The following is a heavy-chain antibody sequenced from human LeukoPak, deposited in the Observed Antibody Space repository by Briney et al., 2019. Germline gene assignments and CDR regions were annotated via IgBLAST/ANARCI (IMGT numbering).Heavy chain of an antibody. D-gene: IGHD3/OR15-3a*01. CDR2: IYYSGST. Sequence: SETLSLTCTVSGGSISSSPYYWGWIRQPPGTGLEWIGTIYYSGSTYYNPSLKSRVTISVDTSKNQFSLRLTSVTAADTAVYYCARQTGSGLFILPGGQGTLVTVSS. CDR3: ARQTGSGLFILP. V-gene: IGHV4-39*01. J-gene: IGHJ4*02. CDR1: GGSISSSPYY.